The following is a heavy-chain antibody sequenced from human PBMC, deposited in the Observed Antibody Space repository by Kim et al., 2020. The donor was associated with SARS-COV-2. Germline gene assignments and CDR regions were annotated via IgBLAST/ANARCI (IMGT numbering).Heavy chain of an antibody. Sequence: SETLSLTCAVYGGSFTGYYWGWIRQPPGKGLEWIGEINHSGSTKYNPSLKSRVTISADTSKNQFSLKLSSVTAADTAVYYFPSQDSDILTVPRYFWGQGT. D-gene: IGHD3-9*01. V-gene: IGHV4-34*01. CDR3: PSQDSDILTVPRYF. J-gene: IGHJ4*02. CDR1: GGSFTGYY. CDR2: INHSGST.